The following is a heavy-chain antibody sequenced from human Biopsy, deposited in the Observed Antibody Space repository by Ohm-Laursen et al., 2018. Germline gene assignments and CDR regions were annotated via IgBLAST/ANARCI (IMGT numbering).Heavy chain of an antibody. V-gene: IGHV1-69*10. D-gene: IGHD3-3*01. Sequence: SVKVSCKASGGTFINYAISWVRQAPGEGLEWMGGIIAVSGLVNYTPKFQGRVSITADKSTTTAYMELSNLKSEDTAVYYCATPFQYYDSWGGYPPFDHWGQGTLVTVSS. J-gene: IGHJ4*02. CDR2: IIAVSGLV. CDR3: ATPFQYYDSWGGYPPFDH. CDR1: GGTFINYA.